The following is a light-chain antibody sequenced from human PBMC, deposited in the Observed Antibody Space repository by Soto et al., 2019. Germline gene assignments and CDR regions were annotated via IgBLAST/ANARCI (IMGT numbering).Light chain of an antibody. CDR3: QQYNNWPPLFT. CDR1: QSINSN. V-gene: IGKV3-15*01. J-gene: IGKJ3*01. CDR2: GAS. Sequence: EIVLTQSPATLSVSPGGRATLSCRASQSINSNLTWYQQKPGQSPRLLIYGASTRAAGIPARFSGSGSGTDFTLTISSLQSEDFAVYFCQQYNNWPPLFTFGPGTKVDIK.